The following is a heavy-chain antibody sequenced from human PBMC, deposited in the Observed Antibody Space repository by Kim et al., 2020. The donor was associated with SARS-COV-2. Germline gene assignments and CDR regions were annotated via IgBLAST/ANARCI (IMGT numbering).Heavy chain of an antibody. J-gene: IGHJ3*02. Sequence: GGSLRLSCAASGFTFSSYGMHWVRQAPGEGLEWVALISYDGSNKYYADSVKGRFTISRDNSKNTLYLQMNSLRAEDTAVYYCAVLRDAFDIWGQGTMVTV. V-gene: IGHV3-30*03. D-gene: IGHD2-15*01. CDR2: ISYDGSNK. CDR3: AVLRDAFDI. CDR1: GFTFSSYG.